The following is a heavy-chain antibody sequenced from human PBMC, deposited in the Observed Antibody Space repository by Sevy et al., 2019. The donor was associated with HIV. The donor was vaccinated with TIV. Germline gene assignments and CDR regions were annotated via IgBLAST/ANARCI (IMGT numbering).Heavy chain of an antibody. CDR3: APGRRMPGYFDY. CDR2: ISGNGYDT. CDR1: GFTFSTSA. Sequence: GGSLRLSCAASGFTFSTSAMSWVRQAPGKGLEWVSSISGNGYDTYYADSVKGRFTISRDNSKSTLSLQMNSLRAEDTAVYYCAPGRRMPGYFDYWGHGTLVTVSS. D-gene: IGHD2-15*01. J-gene: IGHJ4*01. V-gene: IGHV3-23*01.